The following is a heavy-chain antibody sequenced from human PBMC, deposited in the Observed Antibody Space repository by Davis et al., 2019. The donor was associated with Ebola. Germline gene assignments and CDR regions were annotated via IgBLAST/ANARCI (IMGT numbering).Heavy chain of an antibody. CDR2: ISSSSSYI. J-gene: IGHJ6*02. D-gene: IGHD2-2*01. CDR3: ARAGIVVVPAASYYYGMDV. V-gene: IGHV3-21*01. Sequence: GESLKISCAASGFTFSSYSMNWVRQAPGKGLEWVSSISSSSSYIYYADSVKGRFTISRDNAKNSLYLQMNSLRAEDTAVYYCARAGIVVVPAASYYYGMDVWGQGTTVTVSS. CDR1: GFTFSSYS.